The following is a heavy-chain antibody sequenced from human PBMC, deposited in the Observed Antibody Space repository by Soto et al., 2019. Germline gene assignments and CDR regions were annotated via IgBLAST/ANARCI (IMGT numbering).Heavy chain of an antibody. CDR2: IKSKTDGGTT. CDR1: GFSFSNAW. Sequence: GGSLRLSCAASGFSFSNAWMNWVRQAPGKGLEWVGRIKSKTDGGTTDYAAPVKGRFAISRDDSKNTFYLQMKSLKNEDTAIYYCITISRLSRVDYWGQGTVVTVSS. D-gene: IGHD3-16*02. V-gene: IGHV3-15*01. J-gene: IGHJ4*02. CDR3: ITISRLSRVDY.